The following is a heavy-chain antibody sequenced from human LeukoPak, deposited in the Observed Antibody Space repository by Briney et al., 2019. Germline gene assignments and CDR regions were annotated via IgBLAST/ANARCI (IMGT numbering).Heavy chain of an antibody. D-gene: IGHD3-10*01. CDR1: GGSISSYY. J-gene: IGHJ4*02. CDR2: IYYSGST. Sequence: SETLSLTCTVSGGSISSYYWSWIRQPPGKGLEWIGYIYYSGSTNYNPSLKSRVTISVDTSKNQFSLKLSSVTAADTAVYYCARDRITMVRANLFDYWGQGTLVTVSS. CDR3: ARDRITMVRANLFDY. V-gene: IGHV4-59*12.